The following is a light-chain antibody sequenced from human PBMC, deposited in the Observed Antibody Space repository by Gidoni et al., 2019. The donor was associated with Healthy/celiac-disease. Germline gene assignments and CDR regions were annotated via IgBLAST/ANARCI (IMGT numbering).Light chain of an antibody. CDR3: QQYGSSPPWT. V-gene: IGKV3-20*01. Sequence: EIVLTQSPGTLSLSPGERATLTCRASQSVSSRYLAWYQQKHGQAPRHLIYGASSRATGIPDRFSGSGSGTDFTLTISRLEPEDFAVYYCQQYGSSPPWTFGQGTKVEIK. CDR1: QSVSSRY. J-gene: IGKJ1*01. CDR2: GAS.